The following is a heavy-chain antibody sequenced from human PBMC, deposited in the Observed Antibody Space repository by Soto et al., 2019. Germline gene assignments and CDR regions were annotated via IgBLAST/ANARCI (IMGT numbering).Heavy chain of an antibody. J-gene: IGHJ4*02. V-gene: IGHV1-8*01. Sequence: QVQLLQSGAEVKKPGASVKVSCKASGYTFTSYDINWVRQATGQGLEWMGWMNPNSGNTGYAQKFQGRVTMTRNTSISTAYMELSRLRSEDTAVYYCARGEDYVWGSYSDYWGQGTLVTVSS. D-gene: IGHD3-16*01. CDR1: GYTFTSYD. CDR2: MNPNSGNT. CDR3: ARGEDYVWGSYSDY.